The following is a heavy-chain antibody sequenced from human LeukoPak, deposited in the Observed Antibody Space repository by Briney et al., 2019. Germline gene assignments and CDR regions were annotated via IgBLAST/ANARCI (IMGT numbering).Heavy chain of an antibody. CDR1: GFIFSSHW. Sequence: GGSLRLSCAASGFIFSSHWMSWVRQAPGKGLEWVANIKHDGTEQYFVDSVKGRFTISRDNAKNSLFLQMNSLRAEDTAVYNCARDRGSREDGMDVWGQGTTVTVSS. J-gene: IGHJ6*02. CDR3: ARDRGSREDGMDV. V-gene: IGHV3-7*01. CDR2: IKHDGTEQ. D-gene: IGHD1-26*01.